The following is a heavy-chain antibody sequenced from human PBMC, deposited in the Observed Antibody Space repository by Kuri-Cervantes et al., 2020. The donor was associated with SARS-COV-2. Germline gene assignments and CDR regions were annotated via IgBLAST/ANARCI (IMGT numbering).Heavy chain of an antibody. J-gene: IGHJ3*02. CDR2: ISAYNGNT. Sequence: ASVKVSCKASGGTFSSYTISWVRQAPGQGLEWMGWISAYNGNTNYAQKLQGRVTMTTDTSTSTAYMELRSLRSDDTAVYYCAREWEGGNAFDIWGQGTMVTVSS. CDR3: AREWEGGNAFDI. V-gene: IGHV1-18*01. CDR1: GGTFSSYT. D-gene: IGHD1-26*01.